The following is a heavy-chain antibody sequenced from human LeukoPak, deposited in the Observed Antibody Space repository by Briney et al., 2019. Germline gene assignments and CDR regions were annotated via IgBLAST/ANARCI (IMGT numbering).Heavy chain of an antibody. CDR1: VGSISSGGYS. V-gene: IGHV4-30-2*01. J-gene: IGHJ6*03. D-gene: IGHD3-3*01. CDR3: ARGMNYDHYYMDV. Sequence: SQTLSLTCAVSVGSISSGGYSWSWIRQPPGKGLEWIGYIYHSGSTYYNPSLKSRVTISVDRSKNQFSLKLSSVTAADTAVYYCARGMNYDHYYMDVWGKGTTVTVSS. CDR2: IYHSGST.